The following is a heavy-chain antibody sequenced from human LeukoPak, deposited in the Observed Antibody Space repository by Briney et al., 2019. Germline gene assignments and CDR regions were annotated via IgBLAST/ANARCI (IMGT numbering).Heavy chain of an antibody. CDR1: GGSISSYY. D-gene: IGHD6-13*01. CDR2: IYTSGST. CDR3: ARHGYDDAFDI. Sequence: PSETLSLTCTVSGGSISSYYWSWIRQPSGKGLEWIGYIYTSGSTNYNPSLKSRVTISVDTSKNQFSLKLSSVTAADTAVYYCARHGYDDAFDIWGQGTMVTVSS. J-gene: IGHJ3*02. V-gene: IGHV4-4*09.